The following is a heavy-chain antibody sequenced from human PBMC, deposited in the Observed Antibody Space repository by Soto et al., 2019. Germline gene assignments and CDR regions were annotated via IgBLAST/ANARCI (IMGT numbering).Heavy chain of an antibody. CDR1: GGSISTSNW. Sequence: PSETLSLTCAVSGGSISTSNWWSWVRQPPGKGLEWIGEVYHSGSTNYNPSFKSRVAMSVDKSKNQFSLKLNSVTAADTAVYYCARGGGSPYHDHEFDYWGQGILVTVSS. CDR3: ARGGGSPYHDHEFDY. D-gene: IGHD2-15*01. V-gene: IGHV4-4*02. J-gene: IGHJ4*02. CDR2: VYHSGST.